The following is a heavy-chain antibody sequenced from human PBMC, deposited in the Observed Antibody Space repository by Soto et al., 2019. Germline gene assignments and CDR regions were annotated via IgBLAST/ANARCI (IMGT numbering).Heavy chain of an antibody. D-gene: IGHD3-9*01. CDR3: ARVYPTYYDILTGYHLFNWFDP. J-gene: IGHJ5*02. V-gene: IGHV4-4*02. CDR2: IYHSGST. Sequence: SETLSLTCAVSGGSISSSNWWSWVRQPPGKGLEWIGEIYHSGSTNYNPSLKSRVTISVDKSKNQFSLKLSSVTAADTAVYYCARVYPTYYDILTGYHLFNWFDPWGQGTLVTVS. CDR1: GGSISSSNW.